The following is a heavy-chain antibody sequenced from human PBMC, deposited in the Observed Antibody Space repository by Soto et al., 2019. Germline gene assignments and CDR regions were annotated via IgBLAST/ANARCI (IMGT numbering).Heavy chain of an antibody. Sequence: EVQLVESGGGLVQPGESLRLSCAASGFTVSNYHMTWVRQAPGKGLEWVSAVYADGATSHADSVKDRFTVSRDNSRNTLNLQMSGLRAEDTVVYYWARSGGGLDYWGQGALVTVSS. V-gene: IGHV3-66*01. J-gene: IGHJ4*02. CDR1: GFTVSNYH. D-gene: IGHD3-10*01. CDR3: ARSGGGLDY. CDR2: VYADGAT.